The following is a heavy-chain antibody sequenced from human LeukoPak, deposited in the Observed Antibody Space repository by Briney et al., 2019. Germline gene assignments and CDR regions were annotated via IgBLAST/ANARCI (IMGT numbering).Heavy chain of an antibody. CDR2: IYYSGST. J-gene: IGHJ4*02. D-gene: IGHD3-3*01. CDR3: AREGVTYYDFWSGPVDY. CDR1: GGSVSSGSYY. Sequence: PSETLSLTCTVSGGSVSSGSYYWSWIRQPPGKGLEWIGYIYYSGSTNYNPSLKSRVTISVDTSKNQFSLKLSSVTAADTAVYYCAREGVTYYDFWSGPVDYWGQGTLVSVPS. V-gene: IGHV4-61*01.